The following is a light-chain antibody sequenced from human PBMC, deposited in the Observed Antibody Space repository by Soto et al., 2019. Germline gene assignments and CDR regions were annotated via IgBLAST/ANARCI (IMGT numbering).Light chain of an antibody. CDR3: QQYYSTPSEVT. V-gene: IGKV4-1*01. J-gene: IGKJ5*01. Sequence: DIVMTQSPDSLAVFLGERATINCKSSQSVLYSSNNKNYLAWYQQKPGQPPKLLIYWASTRESGVPDRFSGSGSGTDFTLTVCALQAEDVAVYYCQQYYSTPSEVTFGQGTRLEIK. CDR2: WAS. CDR1: QSVLYSSNNKNY.